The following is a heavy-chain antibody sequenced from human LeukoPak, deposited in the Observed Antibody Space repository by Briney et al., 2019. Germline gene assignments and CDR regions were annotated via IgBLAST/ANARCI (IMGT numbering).Heavy chain of an antibody. J-gene: IGHJ5*02. CDR1: GFTFSSYS. D-gene: IGHD2-2*01. CDR2: ISSSSSYI. Sequence: PGGSLRLSCAASGFTFSSYSMNWVRQAPGKGLEWVSSISSSSSYIYYADSVKGRFTISRDNAKNSPYLQMNSLRAEDTAVYYCARDAQAPSSIVVVPAATYNWFDPWGQGTLVTVSS. V-gene: IGHV3-21*01. CDR3: ARDAQAPSSIVVVPAATYNWFDP.